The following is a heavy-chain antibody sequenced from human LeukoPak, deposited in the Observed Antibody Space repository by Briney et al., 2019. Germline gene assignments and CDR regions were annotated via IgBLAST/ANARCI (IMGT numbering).Heavy chain of an antibody. CDR2: IYYSGST. Sequence: SETLSLTCTVSGGSISSYYWSWIRQPPGKGLKWIGYIYYSGSTNYNPSLKSRVTISVDTSKNQFSLKLSSVTAADTAVYYCARGVRGLVLRGRYYFDYWGQGTLVTVSS. CDR1: GGSISSYY. D-gene: IGHD6-19*01. V-gene: IGHV4-59*01. J-gene: IGHJ4*02. CDR3: ARGVRGLVLRGRYYFDY.